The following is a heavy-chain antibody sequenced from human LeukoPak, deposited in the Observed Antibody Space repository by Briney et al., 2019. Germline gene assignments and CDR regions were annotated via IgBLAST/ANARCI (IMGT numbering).Heavy chain of an antibody. J-gene: IGHJ4*02. D-gene: IGHD3-10*01. CDR3: ARGPPGTTMVRGANFDY. Sequence: SETLSLTCTVSGYSISSGYYWGWIRQPPGKGLEWIGSIYYSGSTYYNPSLKSRVTISVDTSKNQFSLKLSSVTAADTAVYYCARGPPGTTMVRGANFDYWGQGTLVTVSS. V-gene: IGHV4-38-2*02. CDR2: IYYSGST. CDR1: GYSISSGYY.